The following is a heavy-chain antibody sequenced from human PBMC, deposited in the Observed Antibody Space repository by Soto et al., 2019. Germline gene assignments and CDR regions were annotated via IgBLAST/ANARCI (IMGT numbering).Heavy chain of an antibody. CDR1: GFTVSTSQ. CDR3: VRYHAPGSYQVY. Sequence: HPGGSLRLSCAASGFTVSTSQMTWVRQAPGKGLEWVSVIFIGGTTQYAESVKGRFTISRDNAKNSLYLQMNSLRAEDTAVYYCVRYHAPGSYQVYWGQGTLVTVSS. V-gene: IGHV3-66*01. D-gene: IGHD3-10*01. J-gene: IGHJ4*02. CDR2: IFIGGTT.